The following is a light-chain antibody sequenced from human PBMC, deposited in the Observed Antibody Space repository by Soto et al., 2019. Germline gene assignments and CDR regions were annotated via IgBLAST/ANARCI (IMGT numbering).Light chain of an antibody. CDR1: QSISSW. CDR2: DAS. CDR3: QQYNTYSWT. J-gene: IGKJ1*01. Sequence: DIQMTQSPYSLSASVGDRVTITCRASQSISSWLAWYQHMPGKAPKLLIYDASSLHSGVPSRFSGSGSGTEFTLTISSLQPDDFATYYCQQYNTYSWTFGQGTKVDI. V-gene: IGKV1-5*01.